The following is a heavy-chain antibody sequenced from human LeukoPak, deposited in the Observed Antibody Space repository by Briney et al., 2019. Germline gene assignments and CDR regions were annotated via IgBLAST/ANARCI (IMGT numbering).Heavy chain of an antibody. CDR1: GFTFSSYS. D-gene: IGHD3-10*01. CDR3: ARVGEFRWFDP. V-gene: IGHV3-48*01. CDR2: ISSSSSTI. Sequence: GGSLRLSCAASGFTFSSYSMNWVRQAPGKGLEWVSYISSSSSTIYYADSVEGRFTISRDNAKNSLYLQMNSLRAEDTAVYYCARVGEFRWFDPWGQGTLVTVSS. J-gene: IGHJ5*02.